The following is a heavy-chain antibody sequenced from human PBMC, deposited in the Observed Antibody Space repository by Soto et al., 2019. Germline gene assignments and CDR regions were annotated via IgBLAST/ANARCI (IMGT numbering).Heavy chain of an antibody. J-gene: IGHJ4*02. D-gene: IGHD4-17*01. CDR2: VSSSGSTI. Sequence: EVQLVESGGGLVQPGGSLRLSCAASGFTFSSYEMNWVRQAPGKGLEWVSYVSSSGSTIYYADSVKGRFTISRDNAKNSLYLQVNSLRAEDTAVYYCARFPPHYGGNSGFDYWGQGTLVTVSS. CDR1: GFTFSSYE. CDR3: ARFPPHYGGNSGFDY. V-gene: IGHV3-48*03.